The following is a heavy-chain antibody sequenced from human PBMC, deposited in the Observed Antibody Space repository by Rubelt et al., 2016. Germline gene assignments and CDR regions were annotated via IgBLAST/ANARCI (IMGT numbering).Heavy chain of an antibody. D-gene: IGHD1-26*01. CDR2: ITQDGSEK. Sequence: VQLVESGGGVVQPGGSLRLSCAASGFTFSSHGMHWVRQAPGKGLEWVATITQDGSEKYNVDSVKGRFTISRDNAKNLLYLQMNIMTADDTAVYYCARDSAGVGVDYWGQGTLVSVSS. CDR3: ARDSAGVGVDY. J-gene: IGHJ4*02. CDR1: GFTFSSHG. V-gene: IGHV3-7*03.